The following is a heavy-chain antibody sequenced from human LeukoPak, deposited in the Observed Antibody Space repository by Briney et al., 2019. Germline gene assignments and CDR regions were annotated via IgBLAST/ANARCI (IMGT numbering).Heavy chain of an antibody. J-gene: IGHJ6*03. Sequence: HWASVKVSCKASGYTFSSYGISWVRQAPGQGLEWMGWISAYNGNTNYAQKPQGRVTMTTDTSTSTAYMELRSLRSDDTAVYYCARAISGYDYPDYYYYYMDVWGKGTTVTISS. V-gene: IGHV1-18*01. CDR1: GYTFSSYG. CDR2: ISAYNGNT. D-gene: IGHD5-12*01. CDR3: ARAISGYDYPDYYYYYMDV.